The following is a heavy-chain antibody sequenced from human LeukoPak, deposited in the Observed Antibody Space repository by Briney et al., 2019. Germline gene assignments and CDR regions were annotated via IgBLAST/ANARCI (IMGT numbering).Heavy chain of an antibody. CDR3: ARGVAATLFDY. Sequence: PGGSLRLSCAASGFTVSSSYMSWVRQAPGKGLEWVSVIYSGGSTYYADSVKGRFTISRDNSKNTLYLQMNSLRAEDTAVYYCARGVAATLFDYWGQGTLVTVSS. CDR1: GFTVSSSY. V-gene: IGHV3-53*01. CDR2: IYSGGST. D-gene: IGHD2-15*01. J-gene: IGHJ4*02.